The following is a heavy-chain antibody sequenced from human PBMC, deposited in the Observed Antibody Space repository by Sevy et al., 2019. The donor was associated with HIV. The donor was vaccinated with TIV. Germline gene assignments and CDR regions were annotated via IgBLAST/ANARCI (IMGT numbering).Heavy chain of an antibody. V-gene: IGHV3-48*02. CDR2: IGSSSSTI. Sequence: GGSLRLSCAASGFTFSSYSMNWVRQAPGKGLEWVSYIGSSSSTIYYADPVKGRFTISRDNAKNSLYLQMNSLRDEDTAVYYCARCLRELLTFDYWGQGTLVTVSS. CDR1: GFTFSSYS. J-gene: IGHJ4*02. D-gene: IGHD1-26*01. CDR3: ARCLRELLTFDY.